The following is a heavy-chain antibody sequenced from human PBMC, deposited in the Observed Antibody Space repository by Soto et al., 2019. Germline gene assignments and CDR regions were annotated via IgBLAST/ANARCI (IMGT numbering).Heavy chain of an antibody. CDR1: GFTFDNYG. CDR3: TRDFYYPTAMDLFDY. D-gene: IGHD5-18*01. CDR2: ITRSGGTT. J-gene: IGHJ4*02. V-gene: IGHV3-49*04. Sequence: GGSLRLSCAASGFTFDNYGITWVRQAPGKGLEWVSVITRSGGTTEYAASVKGRFTISRDDSKSIAYLQMNSLKTEDTAVYYCTRDFYYPTAMDLFDYWGQGTLVTVSS.